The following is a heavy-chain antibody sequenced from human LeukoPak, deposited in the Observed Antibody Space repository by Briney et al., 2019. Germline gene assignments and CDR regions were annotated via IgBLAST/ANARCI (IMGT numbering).Heavy chain of an antibody. CDR1: GFTFRDSA. V-gene: IGHV3-73*01. D-gene: IGHD6-19*01. J-gene: IGHJ4*02. CDR3: TREFHSSGWYLTFAY. Sequence: PGRSLRLSCAASGFTFRDSAMHWVRQASGKGLEWIGRVKTKANNYATAYAASVMGRFTISRDDSKNTAYLEMNSLKTEDTAVYYCTREFHSSGWYLTFAYWGQGSQVTVSS. CDR2: VKTKANNYAT.